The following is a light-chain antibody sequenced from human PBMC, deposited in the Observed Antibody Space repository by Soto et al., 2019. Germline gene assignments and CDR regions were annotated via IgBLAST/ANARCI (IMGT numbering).Light chain of an antibody. CDR1: QGISNY. Sequence: DIQMTQSPSSLSASVGDRVTITCRASQGISNYLAWYQQKPGKVPKLLIYAASTLQSGVPSRFSGSGSGTDFTLTFSSLQPEDVATYYCQKYNSAPPTFGQGTRLEIK. CDR3: QKYNSAPPT. CDR2: AAS. V-gene: IGKV1-27*01. J-gene: IGKJ5*01.